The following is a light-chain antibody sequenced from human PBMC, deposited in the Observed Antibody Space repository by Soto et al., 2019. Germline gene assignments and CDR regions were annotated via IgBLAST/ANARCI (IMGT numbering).Light chain of an antibody. CDR3: QQYNDYPYT. J-gene: IGKJ2*01. CDR1: QTADKW. CDR2: GAS. V-gene: IGKV1-5*01. Sequence: DIQVTQSPSTLSASVGDRVIIACRASQTADKWVAWYQQKPGKAPNVLIYGASRLESGVPSRFSGSGSGTLFTLTISNLQPDDFATYYCQQYNDYPYTFGQGTKVEI.